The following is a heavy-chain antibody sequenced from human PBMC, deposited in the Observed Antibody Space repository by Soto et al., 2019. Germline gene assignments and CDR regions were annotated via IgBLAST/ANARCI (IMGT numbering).Heavy chain of an antibody. D-gene: IGHD4-17*01. CDR3: VRGISIYGDDERGFYYYYGMDV. J-gene: IGHJ6*02. V-gene: IGHV3-72*01. Sequence: EVQLVESGGGLVQPGGSLRLSCVASGFTFSDHNMDWVRQAPGKGLEWVGRTRNKRNSYKTDYAAYVEGRFTVSRDDSKNSLYLQLNSLKNDDTAVYYCVRGISIYGDDERGFYYYYGMDVWGQGTTVTVS. CDR1: GFTFSDHN. CDR2: TRNKRNSYKT.